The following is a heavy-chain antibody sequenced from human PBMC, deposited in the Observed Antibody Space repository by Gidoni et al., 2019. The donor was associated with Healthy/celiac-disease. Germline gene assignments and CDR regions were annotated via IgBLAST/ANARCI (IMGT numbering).Heavy chain of an antibody. CDR3: ARGYDSSGYYTKGEDYFDY. V-gene: IGHV4-61*02. Sequence: QVQLQESGPGLVKPSQTLSLTCTVSGGSISSGSYYWSWIRQPAGKGLEWIGRIYTSGSTNYNPSLKSRVTISVDTSKNQFSLKLSSVTAADTAVYYCARGYDSSGYYTKGEDYFDYWGQGTLVTVSS. D-gene: IGHD3-22*01. CDR1: GGSISSGSYY. CDR2: IYTSGST. J-gene: IGHJ4*02.